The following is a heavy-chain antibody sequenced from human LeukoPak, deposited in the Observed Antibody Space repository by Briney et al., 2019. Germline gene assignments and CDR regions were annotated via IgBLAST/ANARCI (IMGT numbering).Heavy chain of an antibody. CDR3: ARAVYCSGGGCFWYFDL. D-gene: IGHD2-15*01. Sequence: GGPLRLSCAASGFTFRSNWMHWVRQAPGKGLEWVSLISSSSRFIYYGDSVKGRFTISRDNAKKSLYLQMNSLRAEDTAVYYCARAVYCSGGGCFWYFDLWGRGTLVTVSS. V-gene: IGHV3-21*01. J-gene: IGHJ2*01. CDR1: GFTFRSNW. CDR2: ISSSSRFI.